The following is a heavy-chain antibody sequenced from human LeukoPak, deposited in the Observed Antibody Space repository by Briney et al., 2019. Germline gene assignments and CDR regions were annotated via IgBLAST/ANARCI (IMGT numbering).Heavy chain of an antibody. CDR3: ARTFSESYYYYGMDV. J-gene: IGHJ6*02. CDR1: GGSVSSGSYY. D-gene: IGHD1-26*01. V-gene: IGHV4-61*01. CDR2: MYYSGRT. Sequence: PSETLSLTCTVSGGSVSSGSYYRRWIRQPPGKRLEWIGYMYYSGRTNYNLSLKSRVTISVDTSKNQFSLKLSSVTAADTAVYYCARTFSESYYYYGMDVWGQGTTVTVSS.